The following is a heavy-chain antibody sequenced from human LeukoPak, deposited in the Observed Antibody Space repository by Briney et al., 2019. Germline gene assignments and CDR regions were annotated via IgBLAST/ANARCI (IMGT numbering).Heavy chain of an antibody. Sequence: GGSLRLSCAASGFTFSSYSMNWVRQTPGKGLEWVSVISGSDGTTYYADSVKGRFTISRDSSRNTLYLQMNSLRAEDTAVYYCAGPLADSSGYYYEDAFDIWGQGTMVTVSS. D-gene: IGHD3-22*01. J-gene: IGHJ3*02. CDR2: ISGSDGTT. CDR3: AGPLADSSGYYYEDAFDI. V-gene: IGHV3-23*01. CDR1: GFTFSSYS.